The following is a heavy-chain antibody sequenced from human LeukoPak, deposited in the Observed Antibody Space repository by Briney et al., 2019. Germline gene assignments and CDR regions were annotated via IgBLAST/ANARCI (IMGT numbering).Heavy chain of an antibody. V-gene: IGHV3-13*01. CDR1: GFTFSSYD. D-gene: IGHD3-10*01. CDR3: ARGITMARGVPTDYYMDV. J-gene: IGHJ6*03. Sequence: GGSLRLSCAASGFTFSSYDMHWVRQATGKGLEWVSAIGTAGDTYYPGSVKGRFTISRENAKNSLYLQMNSLRAGDTAVYYCARGITMARGVPTDYYMDVWGKGTTVTISS. CDR2: IGTAGDT.